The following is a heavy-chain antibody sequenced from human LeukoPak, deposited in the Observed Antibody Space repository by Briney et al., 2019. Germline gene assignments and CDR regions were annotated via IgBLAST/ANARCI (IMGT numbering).Heavy chain of an antibody. CDR3: ARQPGVRASSPNDY. J-gene: IGHJ4*02. CDR2: INPNGGGT. V-gene: IGHV1-2*02. Sequence: PGGSLRLSCAASGFTFSSYAMHWVRQASGQGLEWVGWINPNGGGTHYAQKFQGRVTVTRDTSISTTYMELSSLTSDDTAVYYCARQPGVRASSPNDYWGQGTLVTVSS. D-gene: IGHD6-13*01. CDR1: GFTFSSYA.